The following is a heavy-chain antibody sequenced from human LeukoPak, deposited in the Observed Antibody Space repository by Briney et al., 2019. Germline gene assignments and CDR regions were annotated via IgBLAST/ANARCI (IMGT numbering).Heavy chain of an antibody. CDR3: TTLYYYDSSDF. CDR2: IKSKTDGETT. V-gene: IGHV3-15*01. Sequence: GGSLRLSCAASGFTFSVAWMSWVRQAPGKGLKWVGRIKSKTDGETTDYAAPLKGRFVISRDDSKNMLYLQMNSLNIEDTAVYYCTTLYYYDSSDFWGQGALVTVSS. CDR1: GFTFSVAW. J-gene: IGHJ4*02. D-gene: IGHD3-22*01.